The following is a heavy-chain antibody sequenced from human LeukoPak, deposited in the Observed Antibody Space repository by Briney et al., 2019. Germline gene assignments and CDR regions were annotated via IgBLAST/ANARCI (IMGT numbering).Heavy chain of an antibody. CDR1: GGSISSSNW. Sequence: SETLSLTCAVSGGSISSSNWWSWVRQPPGKGLEWIGEIYHSGSTNYNPSLKSRVTISVDTSKNQFSLKLSSVTAADTAVYYCARRLRFLEWLRFDPWGQGTLVTVSS. CDR2: IYHSGST. D-gene: IGHD3-3*01. V-gene: IGHV4-4*02. CDR3: ARRLRFLEWLRFDP. J-gene: IGHJ5*02.